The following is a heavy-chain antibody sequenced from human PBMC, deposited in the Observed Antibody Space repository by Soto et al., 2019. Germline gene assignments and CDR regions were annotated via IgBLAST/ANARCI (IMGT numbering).Heavy chain of an antibody. CDR2: ISNDGSNP. Sequence: GGSLRLSCAASGFTFIKYAMHWVRQARGTGLEWVAVISNDGSNPYYADSVKGRFTISRDNSKNTLYLQMNSLREEDTAVYYCARTGYDRSGYFVEYYFDYWGQGTLVTV. D-gene: IGHD3-22*01. CDR3: ARTGYDRSGYFVEYYFDY. V-gene: IGHV3-30-3*01. CDR1: GFTFIKYA. J-gene: IGHJ4*02.